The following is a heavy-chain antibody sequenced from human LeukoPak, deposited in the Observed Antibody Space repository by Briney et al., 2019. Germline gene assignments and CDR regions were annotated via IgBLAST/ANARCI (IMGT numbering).Heavy chain of an antibody. CDR2: MNPNSGNT. D-gene: IGHD1-26*01. V-gene: IGHV1-8*02. Sequence: ASVKVSCKASGGTFSSYAISWVRQAPGQGLEWMGWMNPNSGNTGYAQKFQGRVTMTRNTSISTAYTELSSLRSEDTAVYYCARAATRVGATGGGYWGQGTLVTVSS. J-gene: IGHJ4*02. CDR3: ARAATRVGATGGGY. CDR1: GGTFSSYA.